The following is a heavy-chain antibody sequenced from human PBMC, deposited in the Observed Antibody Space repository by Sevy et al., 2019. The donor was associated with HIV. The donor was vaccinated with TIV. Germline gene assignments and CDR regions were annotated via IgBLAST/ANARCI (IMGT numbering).Heavy chain of an antibody. CDR1: GFIFSTYG. J-gene: IGHJ4*02. V-gene: IGHV3-30*18. Sequence: GGSLRLSCAASGFIFSTYGMHWVRQAPGKGLEWVALISFDGSKKYYADSAKGRFTISGDNSKNTLCLEMSSLGAEDTAVYYCAKDPSLQLVLDYWGQGTLVTVSS. CDR3: AKDPSLQLVLDY. CDR2: ISFDGSKK. D-gene: IGHD6-6*01.